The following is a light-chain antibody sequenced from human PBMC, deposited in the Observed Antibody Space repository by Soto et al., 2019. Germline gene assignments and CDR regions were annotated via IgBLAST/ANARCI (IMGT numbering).Light chain of an antibody. Sequence: QSVLTQPASVSGSPGQSITISCTGTSSDVGGFKYVSWYQHHPGKAPKLMIYDVSNRSSGVSNRFSGSKSGNTASLTISGLQPEDEADYYCSSYTPSSTYVFGTGTKLTVL. CDR3: SSYTPSSTYV. CDR2: DVS. J-gene: IGLJ1*01. V-gene: IGLV2-14*03. CDR1: SSDVGGFKY.